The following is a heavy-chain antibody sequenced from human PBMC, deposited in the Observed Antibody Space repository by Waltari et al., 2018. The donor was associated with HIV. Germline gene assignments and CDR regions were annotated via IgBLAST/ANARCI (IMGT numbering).Heavy chain of an antibody. V-gene: IGHV3-21*06. CDR1: GFTFSRYS. J-gene: IGHJ3*01. CDR2: ISSGSTYI. Sequence: EVQLVESGGGLVKPGGSLRLSGAASGFTFSRYSMNWVRQAPRKGLEWVSFISSGSTYIYYANSVKGRFTISRDNGKNSLHLQMKGLRAEDTAVYYCARGATDVDAFDFWGQGTMVTVSS. CDR3: ARGATDVDAFDF.